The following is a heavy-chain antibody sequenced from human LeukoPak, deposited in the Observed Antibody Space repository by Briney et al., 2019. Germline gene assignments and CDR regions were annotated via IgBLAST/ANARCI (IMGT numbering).Heavy chain of an antibody. CDR2: IAPGDSDT. Sequence: GESLKISCKASGYSFTSYWIGWVRQMPGKGLEWMVMIAPGDSDTRYSPSFQGQVTISADKSISTAFLQWTSLKASDIAMYYCARVRYRSGGSCSQVDYWGQGTLVIVSS. V-gene: IGHV5-51*01. J-gene: IGHJ4*02. CDR1: GYSFTSYW. D-gene: IGHD2-15*01. CDR3: ARVRYRSGGSCSQVDY.